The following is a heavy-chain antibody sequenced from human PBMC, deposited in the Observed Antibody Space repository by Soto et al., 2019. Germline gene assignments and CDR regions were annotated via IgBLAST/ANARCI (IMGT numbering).Heavy chain of an antibody. CDR3: ASWITVTRQRFDAIDI. CDR2: IYYIGST. D-gene: IGHD4-17*01. Sequence: SETLSLTCTVSGGSISSYYWSWIRPPPGKGLEWIGYIYYIGSTNYNPSLKSQVTLPVDPPKNQFSLKLSSLTAADTAAYFCASWITVTRQRFDAIDIWGQGTMVTVSS. V-gene: IGHV4-59*01. CDR1: GGSISSYY. J-gene: IGHJ3*02.